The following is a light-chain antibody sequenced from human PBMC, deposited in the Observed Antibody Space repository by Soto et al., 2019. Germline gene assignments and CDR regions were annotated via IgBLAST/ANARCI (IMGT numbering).Light chain of an antibody. CDR3: QQYDTSSWT. J-gene: IGKJ1*01. CDR2: DAS. CDR1: QSFSSGH. Sequence: EIELTQFPGTLSLSPGARATLSCRASQSFSSGHLAWYQQKPGQAPSLLIYDASFRATGTPERFSASGSGTDFTLTISSLEPEDFAVYYCQQYDTSSWTVGQGTKVDIK. V-gene: IGKV3-20*01.